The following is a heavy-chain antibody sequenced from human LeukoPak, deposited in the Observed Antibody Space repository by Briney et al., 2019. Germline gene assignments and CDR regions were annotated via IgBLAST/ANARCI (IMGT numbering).Heavy chain of an antibody. V-gene: IGHV4-31*03. CDR1: GVSVSDGRHY. Sequence: SETLSLTCNVSGVSVSDGRHYWTWIRQHPGKGLEWIGYKYYSGSAKYNPSLKSRLTISIDTSKNQFSLQLSSVTAADTAVYYCARVRRVLITTNDAFDIWGQGTMVTVSS. D-gene: IGHD3-22*01. J-gene: IGHJ3*02. CDR2: KYYSGSA. CDR3: ARVRRVLITTNDAFDI.